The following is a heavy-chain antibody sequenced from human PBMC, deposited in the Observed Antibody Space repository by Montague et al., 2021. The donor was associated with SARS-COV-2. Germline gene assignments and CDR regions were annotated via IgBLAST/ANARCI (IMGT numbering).Heavy chain of an antibody. D-gene: IGHD3-3*02. J-gene: IGHJ3*01. CDR3: ASAFYGDHWAFDV. Sequence: RQSPSRGLEWLGRTYYRSWWRSQYPGSLESRITISDDTSKNQFSLQLNSVTPGDTAVYYCASAFYGDHWAFDVWGQGTMVTVSS. CDR2: TYYRSWWRS. V-gene: IGHV6-1*01.